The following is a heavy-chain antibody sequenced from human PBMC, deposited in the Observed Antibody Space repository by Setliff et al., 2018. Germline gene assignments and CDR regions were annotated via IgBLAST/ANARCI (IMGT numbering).Heavy chain of an antibody. CDR1: GGSLSGAS. V-gene: IGHV4-61*08. CDR2: VFYSGAT. J-gene: IGHJ4*02. CDR3: AKGGTYRYFDY. Sequence: TSETLSLTCTVSGGSLSGASIVTWIRQPPGKGLEFIGYVFYSGATKYGPSLKSRVTMSVDTSKNQFSLKLRSVTAADTAMYYCAKGGTYRYFDYWGQGTLVTVSS.